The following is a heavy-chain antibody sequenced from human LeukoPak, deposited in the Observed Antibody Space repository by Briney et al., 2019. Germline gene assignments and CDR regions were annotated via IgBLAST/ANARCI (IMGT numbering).Heavy chain of an antibody. J-gene: IGHJ4*02. CDR2: IWYDGSNK. V-gene: IGHV3-33*01. CDR3: ARGLSPMIPSYYFDY. Sequence: PGGSLRLSCAASGFTFSSYGMHWVRQAPGKGLEWVAVIWYDGSNKYYADSVKGRFTISRDNSKNTLYLQMNSLRAEDTAVYYCARGLSPMIPSYYFDYWGQGTLVTVSS. D-gene: IGHD3-22*01. CDR1: GFTFSSYG.